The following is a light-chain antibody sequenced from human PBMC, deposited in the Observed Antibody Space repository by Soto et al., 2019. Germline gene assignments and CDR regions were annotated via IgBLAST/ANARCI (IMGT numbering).Light chain of an antibody. J-gene: IGLJ2*01. Sequence: QSVLTQPASVSGSPGQSITISCTGTSSDVGSYNLVSWYQQHPGKAPKLMIYEGNKRPSGVSNRFSGSKSGNTASLTISGLQAEDEADYYCCSYAGDNTLVFGGGTKLTVL. CDR2: EGN. CDR1: SSDVGSYNL. CDR3: CSYAGDNTLV. V-gene: IGLV2-23*01.